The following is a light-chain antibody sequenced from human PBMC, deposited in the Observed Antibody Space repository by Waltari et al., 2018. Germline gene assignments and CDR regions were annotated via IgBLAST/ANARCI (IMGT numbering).Light chain of an antibody. V-gene: IGKV4-1*01. CDR3: QQYYITPRT. Sequence: DIVMTQSPDSLAVSLGERATINCKSSQSVLHSSSNKNVLAWYQQKPGQPPKLLIYWASTRESGVPDRFSGSGSGTDFTLTISSLQAEDVAVYYCQQYYITPRTFGQGTKVEIK. J-gene: IGKJ1*01. CDR2: WAS. CDR1: QSVLHSSSNKNV.